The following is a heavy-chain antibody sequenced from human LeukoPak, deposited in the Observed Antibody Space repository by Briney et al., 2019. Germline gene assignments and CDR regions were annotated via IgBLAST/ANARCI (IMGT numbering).Heavy chain of an antibody. CDR2: IIPIFGTA. V-gene: IGHV1-69*05. J-gene: IGHJ6*03. Sequence: SVKVSCKVSGGTFTNYPINWVRQAPGQGLEWMGGIIPIFGTANYAQKFQGRVTITTDESTSTAYMELSSLRSEDTAVYYCARVVSLGDIVVVPTAMRYYYMDVWGKGTTVTVSS. CDR1: GGTFTNYP. CDR3: ARVVSLGDIVVVPTAMRYYYMDV. D-gene: IGHD2-2*01.